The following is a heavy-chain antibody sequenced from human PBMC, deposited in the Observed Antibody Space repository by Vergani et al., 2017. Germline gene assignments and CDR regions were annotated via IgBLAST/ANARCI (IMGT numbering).Heavy chain of an antibody. CDR2: IYYSGNT. J-gene: IGHJ6*03. Sequence: QVQLQESGPGLVKPSQTLSLTCTVSVGSISSGGYYWSWIRQHPGKGLEWIGYIYYSGNTYFNPSLKNRVSMSADTSKNQVSLKVSSVTAADTAVYYCARQKDYYMDVWGKGATVTVS. CDR3: ARQKDYYMDV. V-gene: IGHV4-31*03. CDR1: VGSISSGGYY.